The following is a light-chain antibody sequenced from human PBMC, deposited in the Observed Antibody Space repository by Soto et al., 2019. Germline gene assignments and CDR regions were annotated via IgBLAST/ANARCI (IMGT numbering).Light chain of an antibody. CDR2: AAS. CDR1: QGISSY. CDR3: QQYYSYPYT. J-gene: IGKJ2*01. Sequence: PSSLSASTGDRVTITCRASQGISSYLAWYQQKPGKAPKLLIYAASTLQSGVPSRFSGSGSGTDFTLTISCLQSEDFATYYCQQYYSYPYTFGQGTKVDIK. V-gene: IGKV1-8*01.